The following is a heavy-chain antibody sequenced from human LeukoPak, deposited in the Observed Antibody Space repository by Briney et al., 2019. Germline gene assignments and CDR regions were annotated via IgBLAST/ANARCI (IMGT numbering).Heavy chain of an antibody. J-gene: IGHJ4*02. CDR2: ISGNTGST. CDR1: GFIFSNYA. V-gene: IGHV3-23*01. D-gene: IGHD6-19*01. Sequence: GGSLSLSCAASGFIFSNYAMTWVRQAAGKGLEWVSVISGNTGSTYYGDSVKGRFTIPRDNSKYTLYLQMNRLRAGDRALYYCAKEAERSGWYVDYWGQGSRVTVSS. CDR3: AKEAERSGWYVDY.